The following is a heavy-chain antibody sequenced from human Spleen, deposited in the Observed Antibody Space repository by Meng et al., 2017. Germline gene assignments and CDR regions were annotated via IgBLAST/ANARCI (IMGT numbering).Heavy chain of an antibody. CDR2: IYWNDDK. CDR1: GFSLSTSGVG. J-gene: IGHJ4*02. V-gene: IGHV2-5*01. D-gene: IGHD2-2*01. CDR3: ARTYGTTDY. Sequence: QITLKESGPTLVKHTQTLTLTCTFSGFSLSTSGVGVGWIRQPPGKALEWLALIYWNDDKRYRPSLERRLTITKDTSKNQVLLKMANMDPVDTATYYCARTYGTTDYWGQGALVTVSS.